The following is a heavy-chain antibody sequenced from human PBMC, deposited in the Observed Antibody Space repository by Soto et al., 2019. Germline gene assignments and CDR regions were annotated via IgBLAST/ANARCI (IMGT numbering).Heavy chain of an antibody. CDR3: AREGRYYDSSGYYYEAFDI. CDR2: IIPIFGTA. D-gene: IGHD3-22*01. CDR1: GGTFSSYA. Sequence: ASVKVSCKASGGTFSSYAISWVRQAPGQGLEWMGGIIPIFGTANYAQKFQGRVTITADESTSTAYMELSSLRSEDTAVYYCAREGRYYDSSGYYYEAFDICGQGTMVTVSS. J-gene: IGHJ3*02. V-gene: IGHV1-69*13.